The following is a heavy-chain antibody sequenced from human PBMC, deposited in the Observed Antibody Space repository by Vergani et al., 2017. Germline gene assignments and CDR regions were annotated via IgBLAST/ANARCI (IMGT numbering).Heavy chain of an antibody. Sequence: QVQLVESGGGVVQPGGSLRLSCAASGFTFSNYGMHWVRQAPGKGLEWVAFIQYDGSYKYYPDSVKGRITISRDNSKNTLYLQMNSLRTEDTAVYYCAKGXDIVRGVASGFDPWGQGTLVTVSS. D-gene: IGHD3-10*01. CDR3: AKGXDIVRGVASGFDP. CDR1: GFTFSNYG. J-gene: IGHJ5*02. V-gene: IGHV3-30*02. CDR2: IQYDGSYK.